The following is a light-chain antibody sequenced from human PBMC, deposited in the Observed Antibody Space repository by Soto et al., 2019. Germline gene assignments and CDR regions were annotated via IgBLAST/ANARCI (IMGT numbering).Light chain of an antibody. V-gene: IGKV2-28*01. CDR3: MQALQTPT. J-gene: IGKJ5*01. Sequence: DIVMTQSPLSLPVTPGEPASISCRSSQSLLHSNGYKYLDWYLQKPGQSPQLLIYLGSNRASGVPDRFSGSGSGTDFTLKISRVEAEDVGIYYCMQALQTPTFGQGTRLEIK. CDR1: QSLLHSNGYKY. CDR2: LGS.